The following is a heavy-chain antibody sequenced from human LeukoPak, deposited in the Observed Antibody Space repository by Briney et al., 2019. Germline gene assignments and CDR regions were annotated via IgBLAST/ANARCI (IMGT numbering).Heavy chain of an antibody. J-gene: IGHJ4*02. V-gene: IGHV3-20*04. CDR1: GFTFDDYG. CDR3: ARIRGLLGRSYAFEY. Sequence: GGSLRRYCAASGFTFDDYGMSWVRQAPGKGLEWVSAINWNGGSTGYADSVKGRFTISRHNAKHSMYLQMNSLRAEDTVLYYCARIRGLLGRSYAFEYWGQGGLVSVSS. D-gene: IGHD1-26*01. CDR2: INWNGGST.